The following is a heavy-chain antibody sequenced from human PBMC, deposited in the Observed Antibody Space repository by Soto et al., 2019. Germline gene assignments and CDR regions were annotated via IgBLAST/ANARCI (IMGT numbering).Heavy chain of an antibody. J-gene: IGHJ6*02. CDR3: ARSQGSSTCLEIYYYYYYGMDV. Sequence: QVQLVQSGAEVKKPGSSVKVSCKASGGTFSSYAISWVRQAPGQGLEWMGGIIPISGTANYAQKFQGRVTITVDDFTSTAYMELSSLRSEDTAVYYCARSQGSSTCLEIYYYYYYGMDVWGQGTTVTVSS. D-gene: IGHD2-2*01. CDR2: IIPISGTA. CDR1: GGTFSSYA. V-gene: IGHV1-69*01.